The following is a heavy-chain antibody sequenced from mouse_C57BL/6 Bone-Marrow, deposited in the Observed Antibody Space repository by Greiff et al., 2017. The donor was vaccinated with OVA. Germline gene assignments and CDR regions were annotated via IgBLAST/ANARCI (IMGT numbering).Heavy chain of an antibody. J-gene: IGHJ4*01. CDR3: ARLYYGTFMDY. CDR1: GYTFTSYW. Sequence: QVQLQQPGAELVKPGASVKLSCKASGYTFTSYWMHWVKQRPGQGLEWIGMIHPNSGSTNYNEKFKSKATLTVDKSSSTAYMQLSSLTSEDSAVYYCARLYYGTFMDYWGQGTSVTVSS. V-gene: IGHV1-64*01. CDR2: IHPNSGST. D-gene: IGHD1-1*01.